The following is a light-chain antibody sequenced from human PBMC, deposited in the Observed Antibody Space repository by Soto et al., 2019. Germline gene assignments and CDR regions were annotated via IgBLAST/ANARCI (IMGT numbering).Light chain of an antibody. CDR3: QVWDRSSDHYV. V-gene: IGLV3-21*02. Sequence: SYELTQPPSVSVAPGQTASITWGGNDIESKSVHWYQQKPGQAPVLVVYDDSYRPSGIPERFSGSNSGNTATLTISRVEAGDEADYYCQVWDRSSDHYVFGTGTKLTVL. CDR2: DDS. J-gene: IGLJ1*01. CDR1: DIESKS.